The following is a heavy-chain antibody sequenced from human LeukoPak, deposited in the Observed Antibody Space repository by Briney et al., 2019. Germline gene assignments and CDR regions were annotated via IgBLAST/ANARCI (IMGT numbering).Heavy chain of an antibody. Sequence: PSETLSLTCTVSGGSISSYYWSWIRQPPGKGLEWIGYIYYSGSTNYNPSLKSRVTISVDTSKNQFSLKLSSVTAADTAVYYCARVGYCSGGSCYALDYWGQGTLVTVSS. CDR1: GGSISSYY. CDR2: IYYSGST. D-gene: IGHD2-15*01. J-gene: IGHJ4*02. CDR3: ARVGYCSGGSCYALDY. V-gene: IGHV4-59*01.